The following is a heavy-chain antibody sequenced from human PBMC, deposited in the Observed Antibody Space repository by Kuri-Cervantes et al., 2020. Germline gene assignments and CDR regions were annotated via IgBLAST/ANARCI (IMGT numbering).Heavy chain of an antibody. CDR2: IYSGGST. CDR3: ARDGAGNGAFDI. CDR1: GFTFTNAW. Sequence: GGSLRLSCAASGFTFTNAWMNWVRQAPGKGLEWVSVIYSGGSTYYADSVKGRFTISRDNSKNTLYLQMNSLRAEDTAVYYCARDGAGNGAFDIWGQGTMVTVSS. J-gene: IGHJ3*02. D-gene: IGHD6-19*01. V-gene: IGHV3-53*01.